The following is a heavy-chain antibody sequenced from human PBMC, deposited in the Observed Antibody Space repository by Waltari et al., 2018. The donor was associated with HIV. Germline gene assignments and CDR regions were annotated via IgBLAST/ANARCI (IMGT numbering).Heavy chain of an antibody. CDR2: ISYDGSNK. Sequence: QVLVVESGGGVVEPGRSLRLSSTASGASLSRYGMPWVRQAPGKGLEWVSVISYDGSNKYYADSVNGRFTISRDNSKNTLYLQMNSLRAEDTAVYYCAKDYFVVVTAAGPFDPWGQGTLFTVSS. D-gene: IGHD2-21*02. J-gene: IGHJ5*02. CDR1: GASLSRYG. V-gene: IGHV3-30*18. CDR3: AKDYFVVVTAAGPFDP.